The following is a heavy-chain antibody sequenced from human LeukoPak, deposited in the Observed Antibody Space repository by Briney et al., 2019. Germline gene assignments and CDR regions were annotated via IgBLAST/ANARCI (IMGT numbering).Heavy chain of an antibody. CDR1: GGSFSGYY. CDR2: IYYSGST. D-gene: IGHD4-17*01. CDR3: ARAYYGDYLYYYYYYMDV. J-gene: IGHJ6*03. Sequence: PSETLSLTCAVYGGSFSGYYWSWIRQPPGKGLEWIGYIYYSGSTNYNPSLTSRGTISVDTSKNHFSLKLSSVTAADTAVYYCARAYYGDYLYYYYYYMDVWGKGTTVTVSS. V-gene: IGHV4-59*01.